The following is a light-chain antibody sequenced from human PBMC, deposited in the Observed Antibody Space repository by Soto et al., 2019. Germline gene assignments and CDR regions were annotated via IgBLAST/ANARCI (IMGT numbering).Light chain of an antibody. Sequence: EIVLTQSPATLSVSPGERATLSCRASQSVSSNYLVWYQQKPGRAPRLLISGASTRATGIPARFSGSGSGTDFTLTISSLQSEDFAAYYCQQYNAWPPLTFGGGTKVDIK. CDR3: QQYNAWPPLT. V-gene: IGKV3-15*01. J-gene: IGKJ4*01. CDR1: QSVSSN. CDR2: GAS.